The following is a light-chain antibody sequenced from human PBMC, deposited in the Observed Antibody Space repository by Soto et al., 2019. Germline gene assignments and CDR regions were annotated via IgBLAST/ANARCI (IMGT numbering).Light chain of an antibody. CDR2: GAS. V-gene: IGKV3-20*01. CDR3: QQYGNAPLT. CDR1: QSVSSSY. Sequence: EIVLTQSPGTLSFSPGERATLTCRASQSVSSSYLAWFQQKPGQAPRLLIYGASSRATVIPDRFSGSGSGTDFTLTISRLEPEDFAVYYCQQYGNAPLTFGPGTKVDIK. J-gene: IGKJ3*01.